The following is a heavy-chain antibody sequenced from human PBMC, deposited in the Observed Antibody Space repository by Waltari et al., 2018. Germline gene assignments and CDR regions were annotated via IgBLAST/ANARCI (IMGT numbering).Heavy chain of an antibody. CDR1: GFTFSSYW. J-gene: IGHJ4*02. CDR3: ARLGYNYGYGSFDY. D-gene: IGHD5-18*01. V-gene: IGHV3-7*01. CDR2: IKQDGSEI. Sequence: EVQLVESGGGLVQPGGSLRLSCAASGFTFSSYWMSWVRQAPGKGLEWVANIKQDGSEIHYVDSVKGRFTISRDNAKNSLNLQMTSLRVEDTVVYYCARLGYNYGYGSFDYWGQGTLVTVSS.